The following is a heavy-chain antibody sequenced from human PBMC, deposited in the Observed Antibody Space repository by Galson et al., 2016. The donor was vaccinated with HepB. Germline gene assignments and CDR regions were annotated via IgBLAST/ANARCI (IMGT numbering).Heavy chain of an antibody. V-gene: IGHV3-15*01. CDR3: SVSPAPGFDY. D-gene: IGHD6-13*01. J-gene: IGHJ4*02. CDR2: IKSKLFGETR. CDR1: GFTFTNAW. Sequence: SLRLSCAASGFTFTNAWMTWVRQAPGKGLECVARIKSKLFGETRDYAAPVKGRFTISRDDSKNKLYLQMNDLTTEYTALYQWSVSPAPGFDYGGQGTLVTVSS.